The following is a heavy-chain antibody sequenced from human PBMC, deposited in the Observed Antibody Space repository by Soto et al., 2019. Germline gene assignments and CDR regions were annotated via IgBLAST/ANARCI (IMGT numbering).Heavy chain of an antibody. D-gene: IGHD6-13*01. CDR2: IYYSGST. CDR1: GGSISSGDYY. Sequence: SETLSLTCTVSGGSISSGDYYWSWIRQPPGKGLEWIGYIYYSGSTYYNPSLKSRVTISVDTSKNQFSLKLSSVTAADTAVYYCAHWGWRRQQLVWYYFEYWGQGTLVTVSS. J-gene: IGHJ4*02. CDR3: AHWGWRRQQLVWYYFEY. V-gene: IGHV4-30-4*01.